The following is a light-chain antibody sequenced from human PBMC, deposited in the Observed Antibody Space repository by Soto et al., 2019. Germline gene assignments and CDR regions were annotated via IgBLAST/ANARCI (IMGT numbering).Light chain of an antibody. CDR1: SGHSSYT. CDR3: QTWGTGIRVV. V-gene: IGLV4-69*01. J-gene: IGLJ2*01. Sequence: QSVLTQSPSASASLGASVKLTCTLSSGHSSYTIAWHQQRPEKGPRYLMKVNSDGSHSKGDGIPDRFSGSSSGAERYLTISSLQSDDEAEYYCQTWGTGIRVVFGGGTKLTVL. CDR2: VNSDGSH.